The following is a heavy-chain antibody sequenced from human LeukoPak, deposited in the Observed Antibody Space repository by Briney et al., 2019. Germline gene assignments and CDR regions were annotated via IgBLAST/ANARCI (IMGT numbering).Heavy chain of an antibody. D-gene: IGHD3-22*01. CDR2: ISGSGGST. V-gene: IGHV3-23*01. CDR3: AKVGYDSSGYYLHYYYMDV. CDR1: GFTFSSYA. J-gene: IGHJ6*03. Sequence: PGGSLRLSCAASGFTFSSYAMSWVRQAPGKGLEWVSAISGSGGSTCYADSVKGRFTISKDNSKNTLYLQMNSLRAGDTAVYYCAKVGYDSSGYYLHYYYMDVWGKGTTVTVSS.